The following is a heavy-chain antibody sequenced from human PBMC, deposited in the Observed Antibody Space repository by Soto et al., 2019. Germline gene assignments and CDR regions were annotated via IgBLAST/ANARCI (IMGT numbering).Heavy chain of an antibody. D-gene: IGHD3-22*01. V-gene: IGHV4-4*07. CDR2: LYVSWSP. Sequence: PETLSLTCSLPGGSIREYYRSWVRQSAGKGLEWIGRLYVSWSPNYNPTLQGRVTMSAATSVNQFYLNLTSVTAADTAIYYCARMYNSGYYRPEGDFYFYGMDVWGQGTTITVSS. CDR1: GGSIREYY. CDR3: ARMYNSGYYRPEGDFYFYGMDV. J-gene: IGHJ6*02.